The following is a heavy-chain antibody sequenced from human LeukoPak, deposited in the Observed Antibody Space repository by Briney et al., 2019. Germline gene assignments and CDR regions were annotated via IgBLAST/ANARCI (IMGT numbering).Heavy chain of an antibody. D-gene: IGHD3-10*01. CDR2: IRYDGSNK. Sequence: PGGSLRLSCAASGFTFSSYGMHWVRQAPGKGLEWVAFIRYDGSNKYYADSVKGRFTISRDNAKNSLSLQMNSLRAGNTAVYYCARVDRFGESTHYFVDWGRGTLVTVSS. V-gene: IGHV3-30*02. CDR1: GFTFSSYG. J-gene: IGHJ4*02. CDR3: ARVDRFGESTHYFVD.